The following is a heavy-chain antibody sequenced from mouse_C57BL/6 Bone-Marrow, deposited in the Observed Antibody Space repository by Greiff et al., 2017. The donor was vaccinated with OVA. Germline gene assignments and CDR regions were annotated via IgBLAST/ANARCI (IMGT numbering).Heavy chain of an antibody. CDR1: GYAFSSSW. CDR3: VRLCYYGNYDYFDY. J-gene: IGHJ2*01. Sequence: QVQLKQSGAELVKPGASVKISCKASGYAFSSSWMNWVKQRPGKGLEWIGQIYPGDGDTNYNGKFKGKATLTADKSSSTAYMQLRSLTSEDAAVYFCVRLCYYGNYDYFDYWGQGTTLTVSS. D-gene: IGHD2-1*01. V-gene: IGHV1-80*01. CDR2: IYPGDGDT.